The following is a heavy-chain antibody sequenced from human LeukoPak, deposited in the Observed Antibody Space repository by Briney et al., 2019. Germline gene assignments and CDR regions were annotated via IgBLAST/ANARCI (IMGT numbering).Heavy chain of an antibody. CDR3: ARGTTDGYSYGRFDY. CDR2: IYYSGTT. CDR1: GGSISSGGFY. D-gene: IGHD5-18*01. Sequence: PSQTLSFTCTVSGGSISSGGFYWSWIRQHPGKGLEWLGYIYYSGTTYYNPSLKSRVTFSVDTSKNQFSLKLNPVTAADTALYYCARGTTDGYSYGRFDYWGQGTLVTVSS. V-gene: IGHV4-31*03. J-gene: IGHJ4*02.